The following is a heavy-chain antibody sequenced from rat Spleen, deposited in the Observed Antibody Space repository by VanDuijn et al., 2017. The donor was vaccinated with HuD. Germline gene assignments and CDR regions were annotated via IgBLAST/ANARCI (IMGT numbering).Heavy chain of an antibody. D-gene: IGHD3-1*01. CDR3: ARADRETYAHLDH. CDR1: GFSLTSYH. V-gene: IGHV2-43*01. J-gene: IGHJ2*01. Sequence: QVQLKESGPGLVQPSQTLSLTCTVSGFSLTSYHVSWVRQPPGKGLEWMGVIWSGGSTAYNSLLKSRLSITRDISESQVFLEMNSLQTEDTATYYCARADRETYAHLDHWGQGVMVTVSS. CDR2: IWSGGST.